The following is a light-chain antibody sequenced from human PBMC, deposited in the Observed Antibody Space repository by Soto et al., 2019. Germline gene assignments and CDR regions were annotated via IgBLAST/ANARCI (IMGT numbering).Light chain of an antibody. J-gene: IGKJ1*01. CDR1: QSVSSN. V-gene: IGKV3-15*01. CDR3: QQYNNWPPWT. CDR2: DAS. Sequence: EIVMTQSPVTLSVSHGERATLSCRASQSVSSNLACYQQKAGQAPRLPLYDASTRATGIPARFSGSGSGTEFTLTISSLQSEDFAGYYCQQYNNWPPWTFGQGTKVDI.